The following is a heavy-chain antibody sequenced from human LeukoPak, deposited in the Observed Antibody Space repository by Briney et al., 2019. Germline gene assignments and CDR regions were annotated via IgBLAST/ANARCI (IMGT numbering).Heavy chain of an antibody. V-gene: IGHV4-38-2*02. Sequence: PSETLSLTCTVSGYSISSGYYWGWIRQPPGKGLEWIGSIYHSGSTYYNPSLKSRVTISVDTSKNQFSLKLSSVTAADTAVYYCARDGGDYYDTGEEPEINWFDPWGQGTLVTVSS. J-gene: IGHJ5*02. CDR1: GYSISSGYY. CDR3: ARDGGDYYDTGEEPEINWFDP. D-gene: IGHD3-22*01. CDR2: IYHSGST.